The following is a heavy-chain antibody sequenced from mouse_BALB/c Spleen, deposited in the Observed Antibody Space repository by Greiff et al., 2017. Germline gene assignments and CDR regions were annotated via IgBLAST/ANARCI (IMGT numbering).Heavy chain of an antibody. CDR2: INPYNDGT. D-gene: IGHD2-4*01. CDR1: GYTFTSYV. J-gene: IGHJ4*01. V-gene: IGHV1-14*01. CDR3: ARCVITTLYYAMDY. Sequence: EVKLQESGPELVKPGASVKMSCKASGYTFTSYVMHWVKQKPGQGLEWIGYINPYNDGTKYNEKFKGKATLTSDKSSSTAYMELSSLTSEDSAVYYCARCVITTLYYAMDYWGQGTSVTVSS.